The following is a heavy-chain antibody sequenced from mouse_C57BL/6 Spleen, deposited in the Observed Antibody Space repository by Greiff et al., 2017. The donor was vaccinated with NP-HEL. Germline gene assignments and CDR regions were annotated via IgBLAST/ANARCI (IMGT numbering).Heavy chain of an antibody. D-gene: IGHD1-1*01. CDR3: ARGGITTGDY. CDR1: GFTFSSYA. Sequence: EVQLVESGGGLVKPGGSLKLSCAASGFTFSSYAMSWVRQTPEKRLEWVATISDGGSYTYYPDNVKGRFTISRDNAKNNLYLQMSHLKSEDTAMYYCARGGITTGDYWGQGTSVTVSS. J-gene: IGHJ4*01. V-gene: IGHV5-4*01. CDR2: ISDGGSYT.